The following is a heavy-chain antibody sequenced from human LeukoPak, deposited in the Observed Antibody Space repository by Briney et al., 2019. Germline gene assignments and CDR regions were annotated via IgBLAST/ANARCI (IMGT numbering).Heavy chain of an antibody. V-gene: IGHV4-59*01. J-gene: IGHJ4*02. D-gene: IGHD3-10*01. CDR3: ARESVVRGITYFDY. CDR1: GASISNYY. Sequence: SETLSLTCTVSGASISNYYWNWIRQPAGKGLEWIGYIYYSGSTKYNPSVKSRVTISVDTSKNQFSLRLSSVTAADTAVYYCARESVVRGITYFDYWGQGTLVTVSS. CDR2: IYYSGST.